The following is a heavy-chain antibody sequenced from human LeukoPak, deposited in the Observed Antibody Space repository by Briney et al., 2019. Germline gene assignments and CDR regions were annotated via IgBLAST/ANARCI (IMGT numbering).Heavy chain of an antibody. Sequence: ASVKVSCKASGGTFSSYAISWVRQAPGQGLEWMGGIIPIFGTANYAQKFQGRVTITADESTSTAYMELSSLRSEDTAVYYCARDRHDILTGPTSGWYFDYWGQGTLVTVSS. V-gene: IGHV1-69*13. CDR2: IIPIFGTA. J-gene: IGHJ4*02. CDR1: GGTFSSYA. CDR3: ARDRHDILTGPTSGWYFDY. D-gene: IGHD3-9*01.